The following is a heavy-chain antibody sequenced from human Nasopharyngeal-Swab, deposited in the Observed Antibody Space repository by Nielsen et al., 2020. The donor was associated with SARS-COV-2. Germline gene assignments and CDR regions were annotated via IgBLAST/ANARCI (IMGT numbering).Heavy chain of an antibody. CDR2: INPSGGST. CDR1: GYTFTSYY. D-gene: IGHD2-15*01. V-gene: IGHV1-46*01. CDR3: ARLGYCSGGSCYGMDV. Sequence: ASVKVSCKASGYTFTSYYMHWVRQAPGQGLEWMGIINPSGGSTSYAQKFQGRVTMTRETSTSTVYMELSSLRSEDTAVYYCARLGYCSGGSCYGMDVWGQGTTVTVSS. J-gene: IGHJ6*02.